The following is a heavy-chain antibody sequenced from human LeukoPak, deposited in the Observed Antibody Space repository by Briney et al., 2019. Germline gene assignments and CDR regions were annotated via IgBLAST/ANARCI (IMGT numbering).Heavy chain of an antibody. V-gene: IGHV3-23*01. J-gene: IGHJ4*02. CDR3: AKRIAVAGRAAGEYFDY. D-gene: IGHD6-19*01. CDR2: ISGSGGST. CDR1: GFTFSSYA. Sequence: GGSLRLSCAASGFTFSSYAMSWVRQAPGKGLGWVSAISGSGGSTYYADSVKGRFTISRDNSKNTLYLQMNSLRAKDTAVYYCAKRIAVAGRAAGEYFDYWGQGTLVTVSS.